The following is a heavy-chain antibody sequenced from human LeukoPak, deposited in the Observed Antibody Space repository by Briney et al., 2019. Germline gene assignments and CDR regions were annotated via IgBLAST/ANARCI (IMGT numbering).Heavy chain of an antibody. Sequence: GGSLRLSCAASGFTFSSYAMSRVRQAPGKGLEWVAVIWYDGSNKYYADSVKGRFTISRDNSKNTLYLQMNSLRAEDTAVYYCAKAYSLGFDYWGQGTLVTVSS. D-gene: IGHD4-11*01. CDR1: GFTFSSYA. J-gene: IGHJ4*02. CDR3: AKAYSLGFDY. CDR2: IWYDGSNK. V-gene: IGHV3-33*08.